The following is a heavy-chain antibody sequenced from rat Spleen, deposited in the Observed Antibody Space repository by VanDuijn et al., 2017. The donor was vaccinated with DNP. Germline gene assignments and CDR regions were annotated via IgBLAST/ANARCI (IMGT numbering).Heavy chain of an antibody. CDR1: GFTFSNYD. J-gene: IGHJ2*01. D-gene: IGHD1-4*01. Sequence: EVQLVESGGGLVQPGRSLKLSCAASGFTFSNYDMAWVRQAPTKGLEWVACMSPTTRSSYYRDSVRGRFTVSRDDSTSTLYLQMNSLRSEDTATYYCARLLAGRSYYFDYWGQGVMVTVSS. CDR2: MSPTTRSS. V-gene: IGHV5-25*01. CDR3: ARLLAGRSYYFDY.